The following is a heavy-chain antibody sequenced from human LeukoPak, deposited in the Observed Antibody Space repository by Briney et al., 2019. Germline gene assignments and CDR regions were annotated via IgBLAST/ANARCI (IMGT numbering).Heavy chain of an antibody. CDR1: GFTFDNYA. CDR2: ISWNGGST. CDR3: AKGLRSNRAVAGTDY. V-gene: IGHV3-9*01. Sequence: GGSLRLSCAASGFTFDNYAMHWVRQAPGKGLEWVSGISWNGGSTGYADSVKGRFTISRDNAKNSLYPQMNSLRAEDTALYYCAKGLRSNRAVAGTDYWGQGTLVTVSS. J-gene: IGHJ4*02. D-gene: IGHD6-19*01.